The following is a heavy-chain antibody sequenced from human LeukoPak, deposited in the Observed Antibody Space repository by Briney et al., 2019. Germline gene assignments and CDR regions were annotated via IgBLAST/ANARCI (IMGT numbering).Heavy chain of an antibody. CDR3: ARASSSWYFVGYYFDY. V-gene: IGHV4-59*01. CDR2: IYYSGST. Sequence: SETLALMCTVSGGSISSYYWSWIRQPPGKGLEWIGYIYYSGSTNYNPSLKSRVTISVDTSKNQFSLKLSSVTAADTAVYYCARASSSWYFVGYYFDYWGQGTLVTVSS. D-gene: IGHD6-13*01. CDR1: GGSISSYY. J-gene: IGHJ4*02.